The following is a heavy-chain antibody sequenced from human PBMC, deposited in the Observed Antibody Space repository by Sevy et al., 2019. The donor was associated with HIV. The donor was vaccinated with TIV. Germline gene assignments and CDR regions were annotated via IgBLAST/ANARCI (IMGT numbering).Heavy chain of an antibody. J-gene: IGHJ6*02. CDR1: GISFTTSG. Sequence: GGSLRLSCVVSGISFTTSGMHWVRQAPGKGLEWVAVISYHGRDKFYAESVKGRSTISRDSSKNMLYLQINSLRAEDTAGYYCAKDFTGYNGMDVWGQGTMVTVSS. V-gene: IGHV3-30*18. CDR2: ISYHGRDK. D-gene: IGHD3-9*01. CDR3: AKDFTGYNGMDV.